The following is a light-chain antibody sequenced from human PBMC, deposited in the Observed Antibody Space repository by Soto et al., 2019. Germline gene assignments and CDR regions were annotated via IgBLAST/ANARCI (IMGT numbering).Light chain of an antibody. Sequence: EIVMTQSPATLSVSLGDRGTLSCRAGQPLNNNVAWYQHKPGQAPRLLIHGASTRATGISARSSGSGSGTEFTLTISSLQSEDFAVYYCQQYEKWPPSITFGQGTRLEIK. CDR1: QPLNNN. CDR3: QQYEKWPPSIT. J-gene: IGKJ5*01. CDR2: GAS. V-gene: IGKV3-15*01.